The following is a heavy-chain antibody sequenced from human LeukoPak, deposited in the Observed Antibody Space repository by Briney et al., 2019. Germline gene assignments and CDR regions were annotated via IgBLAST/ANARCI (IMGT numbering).Heavy chain of an antibody. V-gene: IGHV4-34*01. CDR1: GGSFSGYY. CDR3: ARAPYYDILTGYPSPLVAAFDI. CDR2: INHSGST. D-gene: IGHD3-9*01. J-gene: IGHJ3*02. Sequence: SETLSLTCAVYGGSFSGYYWSWIRQPPGKGLEWIGEINHSGSTNYNPSLKSRVTISVDTSKNQFSLKLSSATAADTAVYYCARAPYYDILTGYPSPLVAAFDIWGQGTMVTVSS.